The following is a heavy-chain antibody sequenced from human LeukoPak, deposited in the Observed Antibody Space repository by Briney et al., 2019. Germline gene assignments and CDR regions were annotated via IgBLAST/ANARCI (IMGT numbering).Heavy chain of an antibody. Sequence: GGSLRLSCAASGFTFSSYAMSWVRQAPGKGLEWVSTISGGGSDTYYADSVKGRFIISRDNSKNTLYLQMNSLRAEDTAVYYCATLGWYCSSTTCYFSDYWGQGTLVTVSS. V-gene: IGHV3-23*01. CDR1: GFTFSSYA. J-gene: IGHJ4*02. CDR3: ATLGWYCSSTTCYFSDY. CDR2: ISGGGSDT. D-gene: IGHD2-2*01.